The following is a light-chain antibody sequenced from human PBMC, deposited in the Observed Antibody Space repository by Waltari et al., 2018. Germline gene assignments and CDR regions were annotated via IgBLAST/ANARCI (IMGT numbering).Light chain of an antibody. J-gene: IGKJ4*01. CDR1: QSVSSY. CDR3: QPCGSLPLT. CDR2: DAF. V-gene: IGKV3-11*01. Sequence: EIVLTQSPASLSLSPGERATLSCRASQSVSSYLAWYQQKAGQAPRLLIYDAFNRATGTPARVSGSGSGTDFTLTISSLEPDDFAVYYCQPCGSLPLTFGRRTKGEIK.